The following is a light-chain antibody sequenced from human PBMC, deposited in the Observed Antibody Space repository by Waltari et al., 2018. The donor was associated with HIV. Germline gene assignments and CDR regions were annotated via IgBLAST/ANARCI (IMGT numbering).Light chain of an antibody. V-gene: IGLV3-9*01. CDR3: QVWDSRTVV. CDR2: RSR. Sequence: YDLSQPLSVSVDLGQTARITCGGDNIGSKNVYWYQQKPGQAPVLVIYRSRNRPSGITDRISASKAGSMVTLIISRVQIEDEADYFCQVWDSRTVVFGGGTTLTVL. CDR1: NIGSKN. J-gene: IGLJ2*01.